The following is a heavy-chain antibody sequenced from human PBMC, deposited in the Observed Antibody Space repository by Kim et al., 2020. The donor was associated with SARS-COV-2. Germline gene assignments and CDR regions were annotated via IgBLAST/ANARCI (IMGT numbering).Heavy chain of an antibody. D-gene: IGHD2-8*01. Sequence: SQTLSLTCAISGDSVSSTSTAWNWIRQSPSRGLEWLGRTYYTSRWFSDYALSVKGRITINPDTSKNQFSLQLNSVTPEDTAVYYCARAGVSSDFGFDPWGQGTLVVVSS. V-gene: IGHV6-1*01. CDR3: ARAGVSSDFGFDP. CDR2: TYYTSRWFS. CDR1: GDSVSSTSTA. J-gene: IGHJ5*02.